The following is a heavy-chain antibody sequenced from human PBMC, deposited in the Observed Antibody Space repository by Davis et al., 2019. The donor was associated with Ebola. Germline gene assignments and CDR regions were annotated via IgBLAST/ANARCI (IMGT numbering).Heavy chain of an antibody. V-gene: IGHV3-23*01. D-gene: IGHD3-3*01. J-gene: IGHJ4*02. Sequence: PGGSLRLSCAASGFTFSSYAMSWVRQAPGKGLEWVSAISGSGGSTYYADSVKGRFTISRDNSKNTLYLQMNSLRAEDTAVYYCAKFHGALEWLSPFDYWGQGTLVTVSS. CDR3: AKFHGALEWLSPFDY. CDR1: GFTFSSYA. CDR2: ISGSGGST.